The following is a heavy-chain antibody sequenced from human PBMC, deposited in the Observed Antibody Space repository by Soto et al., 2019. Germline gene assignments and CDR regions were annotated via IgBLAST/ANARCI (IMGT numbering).Heavy chain of an antibody. CDR2: IYHSGST. Sequence: SETLSLTCAVSGGSISSSNWWSWVRQPPGKGLEWIGEIYHSGSTNYNPSLKSRVTISVDKSKNQFSLKLSSVTAADTAVYYCARGRGVPAAIGPYFDYWGQGTLVTVSS. CDR1: GGSISSSNW. D-gene: IGHD2-2*02. J-gene: IGHJ4*02. CDR3: ARGRGVPAAIGPYFDY. V-gene: IGHV4-4*02.